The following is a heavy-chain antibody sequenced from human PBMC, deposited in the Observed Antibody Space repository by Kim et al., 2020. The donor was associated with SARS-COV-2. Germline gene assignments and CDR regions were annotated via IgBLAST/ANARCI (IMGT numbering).Heavy chain of an antibody. V-gene: IGHV3-11*01. CDR3: ARELLWFGELLFDY. Sequence: ADSVKGRFTISRDNAKNSLYLQMNSLRAEDTAVYYCARELLWFGELLFDYWGQGTLVTVSS. D-gene: IGHD3-10*01. J-gene: IGHJ4*02.